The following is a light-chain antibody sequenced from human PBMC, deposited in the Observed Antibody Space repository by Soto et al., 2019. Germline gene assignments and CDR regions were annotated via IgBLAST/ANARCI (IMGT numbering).Light chain of an antibody. V-gene: IGKV3-20*01. CDR1: QSVFDNY. CDR3: QIYNSSPWT. Sequence: EIVLTQSPGTLYLSTGERATLSCRASQSVFDNYLAWYQQKPGQPPRLLFYGASTRAAGSPDRFSGSGSGTVFPLTISRLEPEDFAYYYCQIYNSSPWTFGQGTRVEV. CDR2: GAS. J-gene: IGKJ1*01.